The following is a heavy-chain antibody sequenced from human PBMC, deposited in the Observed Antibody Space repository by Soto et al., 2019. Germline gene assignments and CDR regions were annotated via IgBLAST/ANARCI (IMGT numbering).Heavy chain of an antibody. D-gene: IGHD3-3*01. CDR3: ARDDLPYYDFWSGSSFDY. CDR2: ISAYNGNT. J-gene: IGHJ4*02. V-gene: IGHV1-18*01. Sequence: ASVKVSCKASGYTFTSYGISWVRQAPGQGLEWMGWISAYNGNTNYAQKLQGRVTMTTDTSTSTAYMELRSLRSDDTAVYYCARDDLPYYDFWSGSSFDYWGQGTLVTVSS. CDR1: GYTFTSYG.